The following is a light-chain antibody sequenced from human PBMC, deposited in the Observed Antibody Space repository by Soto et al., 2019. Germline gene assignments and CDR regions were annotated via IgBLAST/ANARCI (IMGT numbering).Light chain of an antibody. Sequence: EIVLTQSPATLSLSPGERATLSCRASQSVYTYLSWYQQKPGLAPRLLIYDASSRATGIPARFSGSGSGTDFTLTISSLQSEDFAVYYCQQYNNWPPAWTFGQGTKVDIK. J-gene: IGKJ1*01. CDR2: DAS. V-gene: IGKV3-11*01. CDR1: QSVYTY. CDR3: QQYNNWPPAWT.